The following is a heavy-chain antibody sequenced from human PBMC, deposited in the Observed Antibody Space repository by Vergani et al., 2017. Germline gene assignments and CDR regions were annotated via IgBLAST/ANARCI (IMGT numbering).Heavy chain of an antibody. Sequence: EVQLLESGGGSAQPGESLRLSCVASGFTFTAHGLNWVRQAPGKGLEWVSGISGQNFRTHYADSVKGRFTISRDDSKNTVYLQINSLRAEDTAFYYCARGLGGYWYSSSWYVDYWGQGTLVTVSS. CDR1: GFTFTAHG. V-gene: IGHV3-23*01. CDR3: ARGLGGYWYSSSWYVDY. J-gene: IGHJ4*02. CDR2: ISGQNFRT. D-gene: IGHD6-13*01.